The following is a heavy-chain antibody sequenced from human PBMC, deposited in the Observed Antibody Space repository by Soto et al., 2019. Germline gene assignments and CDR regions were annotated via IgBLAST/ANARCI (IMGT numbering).Heavy chain of an antibody. J-gene: IGHJ5*02. D-gene: IGHD3-22*01. V-gene: IGHV3-9*01. CDR1: GFTFEDHA. Sequence: HPGGSLRLSCAAIGFTFEDHAMHWIRQVPGKGLEWVAGINWNSGITGYADSVKGRLTISRDNANNSLHLEMNSLKTEDTAFYYCAKGRGALTVVSNWFDPWGQGTLVTVSS. CDR3: AKGRGALTVVSNWFDP. CDR2: INWNSGIT.